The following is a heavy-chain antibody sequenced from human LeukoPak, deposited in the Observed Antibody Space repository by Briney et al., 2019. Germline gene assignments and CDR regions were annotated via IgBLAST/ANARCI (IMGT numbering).Heavy chain of an antibody. D-gene: IGHD1-26*01. V-gene: IGHV3-15*01. CDR1: GFTFINAW. Sequence: GGTLRLSCAASGFTFINAWMTWVRQAPGKGLEWVGRIKAKAHGGTIEYAAPVKGRFTISRDDSKNTLYLQMNSLKTEDTAVYYCTTDGVGVEGATYDNWGQGTLVSVSS. J-gene: IGHJ4*02. CDR3: TTDGVGVEGATYDN. CDR2: IKAKAHGGTI.